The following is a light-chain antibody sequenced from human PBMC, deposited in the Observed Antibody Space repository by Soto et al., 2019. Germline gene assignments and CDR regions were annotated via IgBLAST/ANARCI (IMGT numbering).Light chain of an antibody. J-gene: IGKJ5*01. Sequence: PSTLSGSVGDRVTITCRASQSISTWLAWYQQKPGKAPKLLIYKASSLESGVPSRFSGSGSGTEFTLTISSLRPEDFATYYCQQSYSSPVTFGQGTRLEIK. CDR3: QQSYSSPVT. CDR2: KAS. CDR1: QSISTW. V-gene: IGKV1-5*03.